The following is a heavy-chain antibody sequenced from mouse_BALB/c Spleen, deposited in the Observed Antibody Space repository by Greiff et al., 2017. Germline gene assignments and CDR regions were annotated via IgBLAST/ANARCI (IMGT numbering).Heavy chain of an antibody. CDR3: AKLAHWYFDV. Sequence: EVNLVESGPGLVKPSQSLSLTCTVTGYSITSDYAWNWIRQFPGNKLEWMGYISYSGSTSYNPSLKSRISITRDTSKNQFFLQLNSVTTEDTATYYCAKLAHWYFDVWGAGTTVTVSS. CDR2: ISYSGST. D-gene: IGHD4-1*01. V-gene: IGHV3-2*02. CDR1: GYSITSDYA. J-gene: IGHJ1*01.